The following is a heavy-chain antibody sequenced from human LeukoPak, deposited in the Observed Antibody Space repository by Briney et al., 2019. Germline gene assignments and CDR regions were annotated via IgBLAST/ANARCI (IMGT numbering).Heavy chain of an antibody. CDR1: GFTVSSNY. Sequence: GGSLRLSCAASGFTVSSNYMSWVRQAPGKGLEWVSVIYSGGSTYYADSVKGRFTISRDDSKNTLYLQMNSLRAEDTAVYYCARVQGRPSMGHDDYWGQGTLVIVSS. CDR3: ARVQGRPSMGHDDY. V-gene: IGHV3-53*01. CDR2: IYSGGST. J-gene: IGHJ4*02. D-gene: IGHD6-6*01.